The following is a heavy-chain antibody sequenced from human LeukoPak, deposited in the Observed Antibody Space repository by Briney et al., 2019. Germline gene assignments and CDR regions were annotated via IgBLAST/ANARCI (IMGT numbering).Heavy chain of an antibody. D-gene: IGHD3-10*01. CDR3: ARVEITMVRGVMFL. CDR2: IYHSGST. V-gene: IGHV4-4*02. J-gene: IGHJ4*02. Sequence: SETLSLTCAVSGGSISSSNWWSWVRQPPGKGLEWIGDIYHSGSTNYNPSLKSRVTISVDKSKNQFSPKLSSVTAADTAVYYGARVEITMVRGVMFLWGQGTLVTVSS. CDR1: GGSISSSNW.